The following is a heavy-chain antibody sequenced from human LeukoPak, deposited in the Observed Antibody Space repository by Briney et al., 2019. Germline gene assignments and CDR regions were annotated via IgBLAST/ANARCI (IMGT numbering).Heavy chain of an antibody. Sequence: ASVKVSCKAFGYTFTSNYMHWVRQAPGQGLEWMGVISPSGGSTTYAQKFQGRVTLTRDMSTSTDYLELSSLRSEDTAVYYCARDNSVRDEAWWLNPWGQGTLVTVSS. V-gene: IGHV1-46*01. CDR1: GYTFTSNY. D-gene: IGHD5-24*01. CDR3: ARDNSVRDEAWWLNP. CDR2: ISPSGGST. J-gene: IGHJ5*02.